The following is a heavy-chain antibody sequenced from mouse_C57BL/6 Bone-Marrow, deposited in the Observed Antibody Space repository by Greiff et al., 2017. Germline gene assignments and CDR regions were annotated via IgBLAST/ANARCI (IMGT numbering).Heavy chain of an antibody. V-gene: IGHV1-81*01. CDR1: GYTLTSYG. J-gene: IGHJ4*01. D-gene: IGHD3-3*01. CDR2: IYPRSGNT. Sequence: SGAELARPGASVKLFCKASGYTLTSYGISWVKQRTGQGLEWIGEIYPRSGNTYYNEKVKGKGTLTADKFSSTAYMELHSLTSEDAAVYVCARLGGLRAMDYWGQGTSVTVSS. CDR3: ARLGGLRAMDY.